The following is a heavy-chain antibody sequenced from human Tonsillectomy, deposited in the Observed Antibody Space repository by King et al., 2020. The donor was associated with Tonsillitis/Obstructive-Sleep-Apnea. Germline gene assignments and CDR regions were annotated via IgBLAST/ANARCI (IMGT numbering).Heavy chain of an antibody. CDR3: ARSDTNWNYAVVDI. V-gene: IGHV2-70*11. D-gene: IGHD1-7*01. CDR2: IDWDDDK. CDR1: GFSLSTSGMC. J-gene: IGHJ3*02. Sequence: TLKESGPALVKPTQTLTLTCTFSGFSLSTSGMCVSWIRQPPGKALEWLARIDWDDDKYYSKSLKTRLTISKDTSKNQVVLTMTNMDPVDTATYYCARSDTNWNYAVVDIWGQGTRVTVSS.